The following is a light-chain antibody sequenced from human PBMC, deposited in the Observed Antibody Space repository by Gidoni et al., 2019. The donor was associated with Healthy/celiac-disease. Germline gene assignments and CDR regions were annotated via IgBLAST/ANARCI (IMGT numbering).Light chain of an antibody. J-gene: IGLJ2*01. CDR1: SSNIGAGYD. CDR3: QSYDSSLSGSV. CDR2: GNS. V-gene: IGLV1-40*01. Sequence: QSVLTQPPSVSGAPGQSVTISCTWSSSNIGAGYDLHWYQQLPGTAPKLLIYGNSNRPSGVTDRFSGSKSGTSASLAITGLQAEDEADYYCQSYDSSLSGSVFGGGTKLTVL.